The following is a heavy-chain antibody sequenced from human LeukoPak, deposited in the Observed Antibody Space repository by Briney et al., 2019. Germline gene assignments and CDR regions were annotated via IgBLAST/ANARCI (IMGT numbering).Heavy chain of an antibody. CDR3: SGPKAEP. V-gene: IGHV3-74*03. CDR1: GFTFSSYW. J-gene: IGHJ1*01. Sequence: GGSLRLSCSASGFTFSSYWMDWVRQAPGKGLVWVSGTNTDGSSTMYADSVKGRFTIARDNAKNTLSLQMNTLRAEDTAVYYCSGPKAEPWGQGTLVTVSS. CDR2: TNTDGSST.